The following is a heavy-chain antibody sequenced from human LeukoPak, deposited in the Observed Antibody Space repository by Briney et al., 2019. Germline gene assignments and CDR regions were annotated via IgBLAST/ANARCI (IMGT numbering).Heavy chain of an antibody. CDR2: IIPIFGIA. Sequence: ASVKVSCKASGGTFSSYAISWVRQAPGQGLEWMGQIIPIFGIANYAQKFQGRVTITADKSTSTAYMELSSLRSEDTAVYYCARDKTGLLWFGELPGNWFDPWGQGTLVTVSS. CDR1: GGTFSSYA. J-gene: IGHJ5*02. V-gene: IGHV1-69*10. D-gene: IGHD3-10*01. CDR3: ARDKTGLLWFGELPGNWFDP.